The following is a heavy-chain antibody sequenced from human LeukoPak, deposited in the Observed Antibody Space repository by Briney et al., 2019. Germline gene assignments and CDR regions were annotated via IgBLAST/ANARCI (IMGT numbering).Heavy chain of an antibody. D-gene: IGHD4-17*01. CDR1: GFPFSSYA. CDR2: VSGSGDST. J-gene: IGHJ5*02. CDR3: AKALGTVTTALFGS. V-gene: IGHV3-23*01. Sequence: GGSLRLSCAASGFPFSSYAMSWVRQAPGKGLEWVSAVSGSGDSTYYADSVKGRFTISRDNSKNTLYLHMNSLRADDTAVYYCAKALGTVTTALFGSWGQGTLVTVSS.